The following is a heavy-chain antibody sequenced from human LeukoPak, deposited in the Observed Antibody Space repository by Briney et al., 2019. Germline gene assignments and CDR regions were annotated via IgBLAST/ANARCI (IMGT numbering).Heavy chain of an antibody. CDR3: AREYSSNWDTYDY. J-gene: IGHJ4*02. Sequence: GGSLRLSCAASGFTFSSYSINWVRQAPGKGLEWVSFISSTSSTIYYADSVKGRFTISRDNAKNSLYLQMNSLRDEDTAVYYCAREYSSNWDTYDYWGQGTLVTVSS. CDR1: GFTFSSYS. D-gene: IGHD6-13*01. CDR2: ISSTSSTI. V-gene: IGHV3-48*02.